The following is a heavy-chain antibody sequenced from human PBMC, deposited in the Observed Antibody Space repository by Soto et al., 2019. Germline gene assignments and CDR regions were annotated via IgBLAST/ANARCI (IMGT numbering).Heavy chain of an antibody. V-gene: IGHV5-10-1*01. CDR1: VYSFAGYW. J-gene: IGHJ4*02. CDR2: IDPSDSQT. Sequence: PGESLKTSCKGSVYSFAGYWITWVRQKPGKGHEWMGRIDPSDSQTYYSPSFRGHVTISVTKSITTVFLQWSSLRASDTAMYYCARQIYDSDTGPNFQYYFDSWGQGTPVTVSS. D-gene: IGHD3-22*01. CDR3: ARQIYDSDTGPNFQYYFDS.